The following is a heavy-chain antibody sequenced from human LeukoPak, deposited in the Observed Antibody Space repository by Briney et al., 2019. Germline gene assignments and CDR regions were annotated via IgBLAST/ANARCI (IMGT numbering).Heavy chain of an antibody. CDR3: ATEPRNYYYYYMDV. CDR2: ISGSGGST. J-gene: IGHJ6*03. D-gene: IGHD1-14*01. CDR1: GFTFSSYA. V-gene: IGHV3-23*01. Sequence: GGSLRLSCAASGFTFSSYAVSWVRQAPGKGLEWVSAISGSGGSTYYADSVKGRFTISRDNSKNTLYLQMNSLRAEDTAVYYCATEPRNYYYYYMDVWGKGTTVTVSS.